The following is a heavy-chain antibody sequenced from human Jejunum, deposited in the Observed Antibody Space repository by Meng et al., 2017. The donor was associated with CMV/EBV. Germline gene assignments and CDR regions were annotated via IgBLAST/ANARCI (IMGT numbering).Heavy chain of an antibody. Sequence: ASGFTFNTCAMNWVRQAPGKGLEWLSGISAGGGGTYYTDSVKGRFTISRDNSRNTLYLEMNSLRADDTALYYCARAFYGSIRSYLDHWGPGTLVTVSS. V-gene: IGHV3-23*01. D-gene: IGHD2-2*01. J-gene: IGHJ4*02. CDR2: ISAGGGGT. CDR3: ARAFYGSIRSYLDH. CDR1: GFTFNTCA.